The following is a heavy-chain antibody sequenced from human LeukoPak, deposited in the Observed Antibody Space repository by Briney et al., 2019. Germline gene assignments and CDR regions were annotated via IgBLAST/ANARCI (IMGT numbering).Heavy chain of an antibody. Sequence: SETLSLTCAVCGGSFSGYYWSWIRQPPGKGLEWIGEINHSGSTNYNPSLKSRVTISVDTSKNQFSLKLSSVTAADTAVYYCASLIVGATSQDYWGQGTLVTVSS. V-gene: IGHV4-34*01. J-gene: IGHJ4*02. D-gene: IGHD1-26*01. CDR3: ASLIVGATSQDY. CDR2: INHSGST. CDR1: GGSFSGYY.